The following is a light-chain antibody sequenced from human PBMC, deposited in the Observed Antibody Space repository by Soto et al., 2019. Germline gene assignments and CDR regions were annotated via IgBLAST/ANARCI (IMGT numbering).Light chain of an antibody. CDR3: QQRSNWPPLLT. Sequence: EIVLTQSPATLSLSPGERATLSCRASQSVSSYLAWYQQKPGQAPRLLIYDASNRATGIPARFSGSGSGTDVNLTISSLEPEAFAVYYCQQRSNWPPLLTFGGGTKVEIK. CDR1: QSVSSY. V-gene: IGKV3-11*01. CDR2: DAS. J-gene: IGKJ4*01.